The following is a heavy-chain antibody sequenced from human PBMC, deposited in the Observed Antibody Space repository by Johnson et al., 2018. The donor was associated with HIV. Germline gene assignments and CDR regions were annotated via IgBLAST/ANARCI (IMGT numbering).Heavy chain of an antibody. D-gene: IGHD6-6*01. CDR1: GFTFSSYA. V-gene: IGHV3-30*04. CDR3: ARAEQLAGGAFDI. CDR2: ISYDGSNK. J-gene: IGHJ3*02. Sequence: QVQLVEYGGGVVQPGRSLRLSCAASGFTFSSYAMHWVRQAPGQGLEWVAVISYDGSNKYYADSVKGRFTISRDNSKNTLYLQMNSLRAEDTAVYYCARAEQLAGGAFDIWGQGTMVTVSS.